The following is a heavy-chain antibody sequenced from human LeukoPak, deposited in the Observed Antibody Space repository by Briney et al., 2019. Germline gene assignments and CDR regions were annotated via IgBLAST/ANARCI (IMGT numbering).Heavy chain of an antibody. J-gene: IGHJ6*02. CDR1: GGSISSYY. CDR3: ARQRGSGYPYYYYGMDV. D-gene: IGHD3-10*01. V-gene: IGHV4-59*08. CDR2: IYYSGST. Sequence: PSETLSLTCTVSGGSISSYYWSWIRQPPGKGLEWMGYIYYSGSTNYNPSLKSRVTISVDTSKNQFSLKLSSVTAADTAVYYCARQRGSGYPYYYYGMDVWGQGTTVTVSS.